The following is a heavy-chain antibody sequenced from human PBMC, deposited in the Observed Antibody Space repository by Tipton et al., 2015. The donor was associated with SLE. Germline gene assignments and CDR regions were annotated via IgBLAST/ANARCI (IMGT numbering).Heavy chain of an antibody. Sequence: TLSLTCTVSGGSISSYYWSWIRQPPGKGLEWIGEINHSGSTNYNPSLKSRVTISVDTSKNQFSLKLSSVTAADTAVYYCARVSLGIAVAGIDYWGQGTLVTVSS. D-gene: IGHD6-19*01. CDR1: GGSISSYY. CDR2: INHSGST. V-gene: IGHV4-34*01. J-gene: IGHJ4*02. CDR3: ARVSLGIAVAGIDY.